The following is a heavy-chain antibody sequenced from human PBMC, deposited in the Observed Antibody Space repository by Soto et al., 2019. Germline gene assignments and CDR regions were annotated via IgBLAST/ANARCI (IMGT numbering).Heavy chain of an antibody. CDR2: IYHSGSA. CDR3: ARVPGVVVSADDAFDI. CDR1: GGSVSSSNW. D-gene: IGHD2-21*02. Sequence: QVQLQESGPGLVKPSGTLSLTCAVSGGSVSSSNWWSWVRQSPGKGLEWMGEIYHSGSAHYNPSLKSRAPISLDKSENQFSLRLTSVTAADTAVYYCARVPGVVVSADDAFDIWGPGTRVIVSS. J-gene: IGHJ3*02. V-gene: IGHV4-4*02.